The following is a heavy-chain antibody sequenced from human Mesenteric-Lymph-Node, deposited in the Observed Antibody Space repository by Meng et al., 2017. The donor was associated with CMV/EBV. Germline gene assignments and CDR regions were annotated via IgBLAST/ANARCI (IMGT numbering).Heavy chain of an antibody. D-gene: IGHD3-9*01. J-gene: IGHJ4*02. CDR3: ARDLTGDYFDY. V-gene: IGHV1-46*01. Sequence: SCKASGRTVTSYYMHWVRQAPGQGLEWMGIINPSGGSTSYAQKFQGRVTMTRDTSTSTVYMELSSLRSEDTAVYYCARDLTGDYFDYWGQGTLVTVSS. CDR1: GRTVTSYY. CDR2: INPSGGST.